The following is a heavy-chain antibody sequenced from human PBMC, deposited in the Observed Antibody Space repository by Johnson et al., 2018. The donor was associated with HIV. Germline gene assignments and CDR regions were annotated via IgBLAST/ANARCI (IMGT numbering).Heavy chain of an antibody. D-gene: IGHD6-6*01. V-gene: IGHV3-23*01. Sequence: EVQLMESGGGLVQPGGSLRLSCAASGLTFSSYAMSWVRQAPGKGLEWVSAIRGRGGSTYYADSVKGRFTFSRDNSKNTLYLQMNSLRADDTAVYYCAKKGGQYSTSHDAFDIWGQGTMVTVSS. CDR1: GLTFSSYA. CDR2: IRGRGGST. CDR3: AKKGGQYSTSHDAFDI. J-gene: IGHJ3*02.